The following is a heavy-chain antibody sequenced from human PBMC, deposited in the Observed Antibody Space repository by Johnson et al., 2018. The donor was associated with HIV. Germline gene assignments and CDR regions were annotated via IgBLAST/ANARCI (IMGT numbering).Heavy chain of an antibody. CDR1: GFTFDDYA. D-gene: IGHD3-3*01. CDR2: ISWDTETI. V-gene: IGHV3-9*01. Sequence: LVESGGGVVRPGGSLRLSCAASGFTFDDYAMHWVRQVPGKGLEWVSGISWDTETIGYANSVKGRFTISRDNARNSLYLQMNSLRVEDTAVYYCARDPEWSAFDIWGQGTMVTVSS. CDR3: ARDPEWSAFDI. J-gene: IGHJ3*02.